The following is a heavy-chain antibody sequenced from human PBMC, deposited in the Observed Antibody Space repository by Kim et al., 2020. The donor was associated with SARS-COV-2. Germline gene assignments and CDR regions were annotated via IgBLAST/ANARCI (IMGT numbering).Heavy chain of an antibody. D-gene: IGHD2-2*02. V-gene: IGHV5-51*01. Sequence: GESLKISCKGSGYSFISYWIGWVRQMPGKGLEWMGIIYPDDSDTTYSPSFQGQVTISADKSISTAYLQWSSLKASDTAIYYCARAPCSSSSCYNSYYAMDVWGQGTTATVSS. CDR1: GYSFISYW. CDR3: ARAPCSSSSCYNSYYAMDV. J-gene: IGHJ6*01. CDR2: IYPDDSDT.